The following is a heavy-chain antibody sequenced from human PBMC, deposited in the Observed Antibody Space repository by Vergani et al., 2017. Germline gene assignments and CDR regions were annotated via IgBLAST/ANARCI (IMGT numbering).Heavy chain of an antibody. J-gene: IGHJ5*02. CDR2: IWYDGSNK. Sequence: QVQLVESGGGVVQPGRSLRLSCAASGFTFSSYGMHWVRQAPGKGLEWVAVIWYDGSNKYYADSVKGRFTISRDNSKNTLYLQMNSLRAEDTAVYYCTRESDSSGWYLIAPGWFDPWGQGTLVTVSS. CDR1: GFTFSSYG. CDR3: TRESDSSGWYLIAPGWFDP. V-gene: IGHV3-33*01. D-gene: IGHD6-19*01.